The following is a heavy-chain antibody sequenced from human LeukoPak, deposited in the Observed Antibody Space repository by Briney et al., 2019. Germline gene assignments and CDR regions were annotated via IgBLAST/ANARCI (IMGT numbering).Heavy chain of an antibody. V-gene: IGHV3-21*01. D-gene: IGHD3-3*01. CDR3: ARERERWLYPPSLNDF. CDR1: GFTFSSYT. Sequence: PGGSLRLSCAASGFTFSSYTMNWVRQAPGKGLEWVSSISGGSNYIYYADSVEGRFTISRDNAKDSLYLQMNSLRAEDTAVYYCARERERWLYPPSLNDFWGQGTLVAVSS. CDR2: ISGGSNYI. J-gene: IGHJ4*02.